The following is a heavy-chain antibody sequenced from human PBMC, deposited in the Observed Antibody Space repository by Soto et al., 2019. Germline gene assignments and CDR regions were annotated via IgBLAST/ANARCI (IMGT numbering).Heavy chain of an antibody. J-gene: IGHJ5*02. CDR2: INHSGST. CDR3: ARRRGRREQRLVGHWFDP. CDR1: GGSFSGYY. V-gene: IGHV4-34*01. Sequence: SETLSLTCAVYGGSFSGYYWSWIRQPPGKGLEWIGEINHSGSTNYNPSLKSRVTISVDTSKNQFSLKLSSVTAADTAVYYCARRRGRREQRLVGHWFDPWRQGTLVTVSA. D-gene: IGHD6-13*01.